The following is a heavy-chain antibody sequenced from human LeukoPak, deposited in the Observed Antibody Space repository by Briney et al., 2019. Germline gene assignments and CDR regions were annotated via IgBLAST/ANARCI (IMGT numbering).Heavy chain of an antibody. CDR1: GGTFSSYA. CDR2: IIPIFGTA. V-gene: IGHV1-69*13. J-gene: IGHJ6*03. D-gene: IGHD4-17*01. Sequence: ASVKVSCKASGGTFSSYAISWVRQAPGQGLEWMGGIIPIFGTANYAQKFQGRVTITADESTSTAYMELSSLRSEDTAVYYCARDRRETTVTTSRYYYYYMDVWGKGTTVTISS. CDR3: ARDRRETTVTTSRYYYYYMDV.